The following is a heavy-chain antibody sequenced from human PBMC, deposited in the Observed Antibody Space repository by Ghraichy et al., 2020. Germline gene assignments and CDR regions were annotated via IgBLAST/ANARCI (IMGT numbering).Heavy chain of an antibody. Sequence: ASVKVSCKASGYTFTGYYMHWVRQAPGQGLEWMGWINPNSGGTNYAQKFQGRVTMTRDTSISTAYMELSRLRSDDTAVYYCAREEAVAGTPIYPDYWGQGTLVTVSS. D-gene: IGHD6-19*01. V-gene: IGHV1-2*02. J-gene: IGHJ4*02. CDR3: AREEAVAGTPIYPDY. CDR2: INPNSGGT. CDR1: GYTFTGYY.